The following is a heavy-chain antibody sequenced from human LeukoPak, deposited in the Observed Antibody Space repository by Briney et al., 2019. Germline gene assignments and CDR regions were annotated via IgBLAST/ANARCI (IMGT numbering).Heavy chain of an antibody. Sequence: GGSLRLSCAASGFTFSSYWMSWVHQAPGKGLEWVANIKQDGSEKYYVDSVKGRFTISRDNAKNSLYLQMNSLRAEDTAVYYCARDSGYDPDYFDYWGQGTLVTVSS. V-gene: IGHV3-7*01. J-gene: IGHJ4*02. D-gene: IGHD5-12*01. CDR3: ARDSGYDPDYFDY. CDR1: GFTFSSYW. CDR2: IKQDGSEK.